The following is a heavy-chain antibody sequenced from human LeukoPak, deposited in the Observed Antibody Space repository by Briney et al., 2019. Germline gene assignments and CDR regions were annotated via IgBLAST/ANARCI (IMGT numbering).Heavy chain of an antibody. Sequence: GGSLRLSCVASGITFSNYAVGWVRQAPEKGLDWVSVISSSAHKIRYADSVKGRSTISRDNSENIVYLQMNNLRVEDTAVYYCAGRPTGYSSGYIHWGQGTLVTVSS. D-gene: IGHD5-18*01. J-gene: IGHJ4*02. CDR1: GITFSNYA. CDR3: AGRPTGYSSGYIH. V-gene: IGHV3-23*01. CDR2: ISSSAHKI.